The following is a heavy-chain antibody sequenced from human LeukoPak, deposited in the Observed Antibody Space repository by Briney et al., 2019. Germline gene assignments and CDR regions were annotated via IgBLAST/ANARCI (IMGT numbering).Heavy chain of an antibody. CDR3: EGYDFWSGYYTVDY. Sequence: GGSLRLSCAASGFTFSSYAMSWVRQAPGKGLEWVSAISGSGGSTYYADSVKGRFTISRDNSKNTLYLQMNSLRAEDTAVYYCEGYDFWSGYYTVDYWGQGTLVTVSS. CDR1: GFTFSSYA. V-gene: IGHV3-23*01. J-gene: IGHJ4*02. CDR2: ISGSGGST. D-gene: IGHD3-3*01.